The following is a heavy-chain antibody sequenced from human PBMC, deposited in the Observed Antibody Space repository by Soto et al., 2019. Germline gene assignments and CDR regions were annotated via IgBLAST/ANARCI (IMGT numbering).Heavy chain of an antibody. CDR2: IYYSGST. Sequence: PSETLSLTCTVSGGSISSSSYYWGWIRQPPGKGLEWIGSIYYSGSTNYNPSLKSRVTISVDTSKNQFSLKLSSVTAADTVAYYCARQGFGVVNWFDPWGQGTLVTVSS. J-gene: IGHJ5*02. CDR3: ARQGFGVVNWFDP. V-gene: IGHV4-39*01. CDR1: GGSISSSSYY. D-gene: IGHD3-3*01.